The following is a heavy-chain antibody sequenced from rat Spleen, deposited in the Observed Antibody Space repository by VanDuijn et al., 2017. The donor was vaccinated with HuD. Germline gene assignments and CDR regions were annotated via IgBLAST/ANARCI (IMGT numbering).Heavy chain of an antibody. J-gene: IGHJ2*01. V-gene: IGHV2-13*01. CDR2: IWGDGST. Sequence: QVQLKESGPGLVQASQTLSLTCSVSGFSLTRYHVSWVRQPPGKSLMWMGEIWGDGSTHYNSALKSRLTISRDTSKNQVFLELNSLQTDDTGTYYCARYNSGFDYWGQGVMVTVSS. CDR1: GFSLTRYH. D-gene: IGHD4-3*01. CDR3: ARYNSGFDY.